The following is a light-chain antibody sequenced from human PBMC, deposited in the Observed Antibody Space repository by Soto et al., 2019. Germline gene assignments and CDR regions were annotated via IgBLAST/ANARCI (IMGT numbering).Light chain of an antibody. Sequence: EIVLTQSPGTLSLSAGERSTLSCRASQSVRNFLAWYRQKPGQAPRLLIWHASNRATGIPDRFSGSGSGTDFSLTISRLEPEDFAVYYCQCYGNLRTFGQGTKVDIK. CDR2: HAS. CDR1: QSVRNF. CDR3: QCYGNLRT. V-gene: IGKV3-20*01. J-gene: IGKJ1*01.